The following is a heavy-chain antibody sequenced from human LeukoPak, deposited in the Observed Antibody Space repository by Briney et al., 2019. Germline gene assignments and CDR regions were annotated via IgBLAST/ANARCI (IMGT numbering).Heavy chain of an antibody. CDR3: ARAQDIVVVVAATPGGY. D-gene: IGHD2-15*01. V-gene: IGHV3-30-3*01. Sequence: PGGSLRLSCAASGFTFSSYAMSWVRQAPGKGLEWVAVISYDGSNKYYADSVKGRFTISRDNSKNTLYLQMNSLRAEDTAVYYCARAQDIVVVVAATPGGYWGQGTLVTVSS. CDR1: GFTFSSYA. CDR2: ISYDGSNK. J-gene: IGHJ4*02.